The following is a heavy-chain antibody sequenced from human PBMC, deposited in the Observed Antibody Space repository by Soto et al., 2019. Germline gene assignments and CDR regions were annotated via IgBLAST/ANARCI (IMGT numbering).Heavy chain of an antibody. D-gene: IGHD2-21*02. V-gene: IGHV3-23*01. CDR1: GFTFSSYA. CDR3: ARSAYCGGDCYSPYYYYYGMDV. J-gene: IGHJ6*02. Sequence: HPGGSLRLSCAASGFTFSSYAMSWVRQAPGKGLEWVSAISGSGGSTYYADSVKGRFTISRDNSKNTLYLQMNSLRAEDTAVYYCARSAYCGGDCYSPYYYYYGMDVWGQGTTVTVSS. CDR2: ISGSGGST.